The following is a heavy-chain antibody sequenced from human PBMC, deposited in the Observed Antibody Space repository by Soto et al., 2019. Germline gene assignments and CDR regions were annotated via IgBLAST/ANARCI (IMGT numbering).Heavy chain of an antibody. J-gene: IGHJ4*02. CDR3: ASLLVVTANQFDY. Sequence: EVQLVDSGGGLVQPGGSLRLSCAASGFTFTTYSMNWVRQAPGKGLEWVSYISSSGTTIYYADSVKGRFTISRDNAKNSLFLQMNSLRAEDTAVYYCASLLVVTANQFDYWGQGTLVTVSS. V-gene: IGHV3-48*01. CDR2: ISSSGTTI. CDR1: GFTFTTYS. D-gene: IGHD2-21*02.